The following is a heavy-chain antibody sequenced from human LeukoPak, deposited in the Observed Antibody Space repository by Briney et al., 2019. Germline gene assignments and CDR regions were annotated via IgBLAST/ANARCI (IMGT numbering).Heavy chain of an antibody. J-gene: IGHJ4*02. CDR3: ARWFSYSSGWYIDY. CDR1: GFTFSSYS. CDR2: INSDGSST. D-gene: IGHD6-19*01. V-gene: IGHV3-74*01. Sequence: PGGSLRLSCAASGFTFSSYSMNWVRQAPGKGLVWVSRINSDGSSTSYADSVKGRFTISRDNAKNTLYLQMNSLRAEDTAVYYCARWFSYSSGWYIDYWGQGTLVTVSS.